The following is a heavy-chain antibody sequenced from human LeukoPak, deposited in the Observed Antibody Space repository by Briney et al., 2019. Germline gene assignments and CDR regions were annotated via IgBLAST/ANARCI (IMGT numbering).Heavy chain of an antibody. CDR2: ISSSGSTI. V-gene: IGHV3-11*01. Sequence: LSLTCAVHDGSFSDYYMSWIRQAPGKGLEWVSYISSSGSTIYYADSVKGRFTISRDNAKNSLYLQMNSLRAEDTAVYYCARVSATNDAFDIWGQRTMVTVSS. J-gene: IGHJ3*02. CDR1: DGSFSDYY. CDR3: ARVSATNDAFDI. D-gene: IGHD1-26*01.